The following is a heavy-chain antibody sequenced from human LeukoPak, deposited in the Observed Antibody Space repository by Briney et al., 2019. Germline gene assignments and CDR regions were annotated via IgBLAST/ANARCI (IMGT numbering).Heavy chain of an antibody. CDR2: IYSGGST. V-gene: IGHV3-53*01. CDR3: ARDLEQQPYYMDV. Sequence: PSETLSLTCTVSGGSISSGGYYWSWVRQAPGKGLEWVSVIYSGGSTYYADSVKGRFTISRDNSKNTLYLQMNSLRAEDTAVYYCARDLEQQPYYMDVWGKGTTVTVSS. CDR1: GGSISSGGYY. J-gene: IGHJ6*03. D-gene: IGHD6-13*01.